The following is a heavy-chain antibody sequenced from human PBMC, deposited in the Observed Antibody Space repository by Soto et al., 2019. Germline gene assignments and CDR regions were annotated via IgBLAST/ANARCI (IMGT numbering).Heavy chain of an antibody. V-gene: IGHV4-39*01. CDR2: IYYSGST. CDR3: ARDYDSSGDY. Sequence: QLQLQESGPGLVKPSETLSLTCTGSGGSISTSSYYWGWIRQPPGKGLEWIGSIYYSGSTYYNPSLQSRVTISVDTSKTQFSLKLSSVTAADTAVYYCARDYDSSGDYWGEGTLVTVSS. CDR1: GGSISTSSYY. D-gene: IGHD3-22*01. J-gene: IGHJ4*02.